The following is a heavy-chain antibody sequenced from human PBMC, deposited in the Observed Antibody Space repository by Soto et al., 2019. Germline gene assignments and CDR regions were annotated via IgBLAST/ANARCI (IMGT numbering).Heavy chain of an antibody. J-gene: IGHJ4*02. CDR2: INPSGGST. CDR1: GYTFTTYY. CDR3: ARAAVAGRRLDY. V-gene: IGHV1-46*01. D-gene: IGHD6-19*01. Sequence: QVQLVQSGAEVKKPGASVKVSCEASGYTFTTYYFHWVRQAPVQGLEWMGEINPSGGSTTYAQKFQGRVTVTRDTSTSTVYMELSSLRSEDTAVYYCARAAVAGRRLDYWGQGTLVTVSS.